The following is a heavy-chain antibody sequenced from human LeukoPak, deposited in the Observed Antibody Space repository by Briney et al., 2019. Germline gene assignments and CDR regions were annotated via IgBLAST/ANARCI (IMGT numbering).Heavy chain of an antibody. CDR1: GFTFSSYG. V-gene: IGHV3-33*06. CDR3: AKSPYGDYRGYYFDY. CDR2: IWYDGSNK. J-gene: IGHJ4*02. Sequence: PGRSLRLSCAASGFTFSSYGMHWVRQAPGKGLEWVAVIWYDGSNKYYADSVKGRFTISRDNSKNTLYLQMNSLRAEDTAVYYCAKSPYGDYRGYYFDYWGRGTLVTVSS. D-gene: IGHD4-17*01.